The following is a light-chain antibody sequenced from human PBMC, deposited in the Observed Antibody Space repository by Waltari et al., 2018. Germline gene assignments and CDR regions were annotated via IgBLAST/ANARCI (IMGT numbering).Light chain of an antibody. V-gene: IGLV1-44*01. CDR1: SSHIGRNT. CDR2: SNN. Sequence: QYVLTQPPSASGTPGQRVTISCSGSSSHIGRNTVNWYQQPPGTAPKLLIYSNNQLPSGVSDRFSGSKSVTSASLAISGLQSEDEADYYCAAWDDSLNGVVFGGGTKLTVL. CDR3: AAWDDSLNGVV. J-gene: IGLJ2*01.